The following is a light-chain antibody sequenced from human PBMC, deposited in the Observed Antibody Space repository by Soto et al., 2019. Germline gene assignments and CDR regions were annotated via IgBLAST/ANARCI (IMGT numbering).Light chain of an antibody. CDR3: LHSVQSPWT. V-gene: IGKV2D-29*02. Sequence: DIVMTQTPLSLSVTPGQPASISCKSSHSLVFSDGKTYLYWYLQRPGQSPQLLISQVSNRFTGVPDKFSGSGSGTDFTLIISRVEAEDVGIYYCLHSVQSPWTFGQGTKVEI. CDR2: QVS. J-gene: IGKJ1*01. CDR1: HSLVFSDGKTY.